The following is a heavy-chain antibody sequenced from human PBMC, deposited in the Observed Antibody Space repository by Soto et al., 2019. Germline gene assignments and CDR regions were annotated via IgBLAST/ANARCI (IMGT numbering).Heavy chain of an antibody. CDR1: GGSISSSSYY. V-gene: IGHV4-39*01. CDR3: ARLAGPDYYYYGMDV. D-gene: IGHD2-2*01. Sequence: PSETLSLTCTVSGGSISSSSYYWGWIRQPPGKGLEWIGSIYYSGSTYYNPSLKSRVTISVDTSKNQFSLRLSSVTAADTAVYYCARLAGPDYYYYGMDVWGQGTTVTVSS. CDR2: IYYSGST. J-gene: IGHJ6*02.